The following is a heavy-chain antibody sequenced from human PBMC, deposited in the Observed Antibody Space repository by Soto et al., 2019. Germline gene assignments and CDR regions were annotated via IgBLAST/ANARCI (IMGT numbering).Heavy chain of an antibody. CDR3: ARDLATYYGMDV. Sequence: EVQLVESGGGLVKPGGSLRLSCAASGFTFSSYSMNWVRQAPGKGLEWVSSISSSSSYIYYADSVKGRFTISRDNAKNSLYLQMNSLRAEDTAVYYCARDLATYYGMDVWGQGTTVTVSS. CDR1: GFTFSSYS. CDR2: ISSSSSYI. J-gene: IGHJ6*02. V-gene: IGHV3-21*01.